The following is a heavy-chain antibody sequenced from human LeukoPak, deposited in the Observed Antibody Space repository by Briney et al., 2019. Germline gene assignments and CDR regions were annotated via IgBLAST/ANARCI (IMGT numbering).Heavy chain of an antibody. Sequence: PSETLSLTCTVSGGSISSYYWSWIRQPPGKGLEWIGYIYYSGSTNYNPSLKSRVTISVDTSKNQFSLKLSSVTAADTAVYYCARSIPYYYDSSGYLSRNYYGMDVWGQGTTVTVSS. CDR1: GGSISSYY. CDR2: IYYSGST. D-gene: IGHD3-22*01. CDR3: ARSIPYYYDSSGYLSRNYYGMDV. V-gene: IGHV4-59*08. J-gene: IGHJ6*02.